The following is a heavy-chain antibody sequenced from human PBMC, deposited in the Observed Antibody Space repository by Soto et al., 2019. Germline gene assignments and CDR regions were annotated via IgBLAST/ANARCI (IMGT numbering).Heavy chain of an antibody. V-gene: IGHV3-49*03. CDR2: IRSKAYGGTT. J-gene: IGHJ3*02. D-gene: IGHD3-22*01. Sequence: PGGSLRLSCTASGFTFGDYAMSWFRQAPGKGLEWVGFIRSKAYGGTTEYAASVKGRFTISRDDSKSIACLQMNSLKTEDTAVYYCTRGSVNYYDSSGPDAFDIWGQGTMVTVSS. CDR1: GFTFGDYA. CDR3: TRGSVNYYDSSGPDAFDI.